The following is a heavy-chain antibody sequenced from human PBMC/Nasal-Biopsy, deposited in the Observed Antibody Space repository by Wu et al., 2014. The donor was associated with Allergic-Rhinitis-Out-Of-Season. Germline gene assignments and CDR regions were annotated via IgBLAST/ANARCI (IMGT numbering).Heavy chain of an antibody. CDR3: AKVGSGWYHGLLDY. D-gene: IGHD6-19*01. J-gene: IGHJ4*02. Sequence: RLSCAASGFTFSTFFMTWVRQAPGKGLEWVSSISGVSVSTFYADSVKGRFTISRDNSKNTVYLDMNSLRSEDTAVYYCAKVGSGWYHGLLDYWGQGTLVTVSS. V-gene: IGHV3-23*01. CDR2: ISGVSVST. CDR1: GFTFSTFF.